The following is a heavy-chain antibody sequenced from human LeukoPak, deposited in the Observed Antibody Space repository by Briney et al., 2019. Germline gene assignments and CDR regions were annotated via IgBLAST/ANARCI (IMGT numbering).Heavy chain of an antibody. J-gene: IGHJ4*02. D-gene: IGHD6-19*01. CDR1: DVSISSYY. CDR3: ARARSPTISVAGACFDY. CDR2: IYTNGIT. Sequence: TPSETLSLTCTLSDVSISSYYCDWVRQPAGKGLEWIGRIYTNGITNNNPSLKSRDTMSVGTSKNQFSLNLNSVTAADTAVYYCARARSPTISVAGACFDYWGQGILVTVCS. V-gene: IGHV4-4*07.